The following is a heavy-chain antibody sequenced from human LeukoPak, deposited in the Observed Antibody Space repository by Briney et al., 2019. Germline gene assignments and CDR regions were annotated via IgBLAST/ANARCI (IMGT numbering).Heavy chain of an antibody. D-gene: IGHD5-12*01. Sequence: PGESLKISCKGSGYSFTSHWISWVRQMPGKGLEWMGKIDPSDSYTNYSPSFQGHVTISADKSISTAYLQWSSLKASDTAMYYCARAPDSDSGYDYFDYWGQGTLVTVSS. J-gene: IGHJ4*02. CDR3: ARAPDSDSGYDYFDY. CDR2: IDPSDSYT. V-gene: IGHV5-10-1*01. CDR1: GYSFTSHW.